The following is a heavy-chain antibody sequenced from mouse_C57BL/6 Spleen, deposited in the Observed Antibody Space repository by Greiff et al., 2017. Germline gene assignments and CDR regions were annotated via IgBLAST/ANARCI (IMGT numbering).Heavy chain of an antibody. V-gene: IGHV3-6*01. CDR2: ISYDGSN. CDR1: GYSITSGYY. J-gene: IGHJ2*01. Sequence: VQLKESGPGLVKPSQSLSLTCSVTGYSITSGYYWNWIRQFPGNKLEWMGYISYDGSNNYNPSLKNRISITRDTSKNQFFLKLNSVTTEDTATYYCARNYYGSRLDFDYWGQGTTLTVSS. CDR3: ARNYYGSRLDFDY. D-gene: IGHD1-1*01.